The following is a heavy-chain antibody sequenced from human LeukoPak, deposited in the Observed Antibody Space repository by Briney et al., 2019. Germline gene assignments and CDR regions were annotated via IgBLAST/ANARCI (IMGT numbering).Heavy chain of an antibody. Sequence: KPSETLSLTCTVSGGSISSSSYYWGWIRQPPGKGLEWIGSIYYSGSTYYNPSLKSRVTISVDTSKNQFSLKLSSVTAADTAVYYCATLNDKIVVVPAAQPADNDYWGQGTLVTVSS. D-gene: IGHD2-2*01. CDR2: IYYSGST. V-gene: IGHV4-39*07. CDR3: ATLNDKIVVVPAAQPADNDY. J-gene: IGHJ4*02. CDR1: GGSISSSSYY.